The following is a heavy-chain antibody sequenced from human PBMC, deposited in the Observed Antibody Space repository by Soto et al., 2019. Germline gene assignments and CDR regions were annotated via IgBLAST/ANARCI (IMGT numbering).Heavy chain of an antibody. CDR3: ARADRTLVTSYSLDV. V-gene: IGHV4-34*01. Sequence: KTSETLSLTCAVYGGSFSGYYWTWIRQPPGKGLEWIGEINHSGTINFNPSLKSRLTISLDTSKKHFSLKLSSVTDADTAAYYCARADRTLVTSYSLDVWRQRTTVTVSS. D-gene: IGHD2-21*02. CDR2: INHSGTI. CDR1: GGSFSGYY. J-gene: IGHJ6*02.